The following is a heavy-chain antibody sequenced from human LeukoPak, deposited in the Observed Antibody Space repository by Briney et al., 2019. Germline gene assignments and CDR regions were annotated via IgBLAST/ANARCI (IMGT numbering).Heavy chain of an antibody. Sequence: ASVKVSCKASGYTFTSYGISWVRQATGQGLEWMGWMNPNSGNTGYAQKFQGRVTITRNTSISTAYMELSSLRSEDTAVYYCASGCSSISCYTGWYFDLWGRGTLVTVSS. CDR3: ASGCSSISCYTGWYFDL. V-gene: IGHV1-8*03. CDR2: MNPNSGNT. D-gene: IGHD2-2*02. J-gene: IGHJ2*01. CDR1: GYTFTSYG.